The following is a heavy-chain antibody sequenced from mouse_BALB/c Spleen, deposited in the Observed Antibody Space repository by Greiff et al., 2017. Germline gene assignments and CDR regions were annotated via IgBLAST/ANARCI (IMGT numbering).Heavy chain of an antibody. CDR2: ISSGSSTI. J-gene: IGHJ4*01. D-gene: IGHD2-3*01. V-gene: IGHV5-17*02. CDR3: ARDGYYPYYAMDY. CDR1: GFTFSSFG. Sequence: EVQVVESGGGLVQPGGSRKLSCAASGFTFSSFGMHWVRQAPEKGLEWVAYISSGSSTIYYADTVKGRFTISRDNPKNTLFLQMTSLRSEDTAMYYCARDGYYPYYAMDYWGQGTSVTVSS.